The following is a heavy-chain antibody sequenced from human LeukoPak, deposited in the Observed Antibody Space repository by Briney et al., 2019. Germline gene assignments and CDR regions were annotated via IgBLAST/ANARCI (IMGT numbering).Heavy chain of an antibody. CDR2: ISAYNGNT. Sequence: ASVKVSCKASGYTFTSYGISWVRQAPGQGLEWMGWISAYNGNTNYAQKLQGRVTMTTDTSTSTAYMELRSLRSEDTAVYYCARVHAPRGIAAATFDYWGQGTLVTVSS. J-gene: IGHJ4*02. D-gene: IGHD6-13*01. V-gene: IGHV1-18*01. CDR1: GYTFTSYG. CDR3: ARVHAPRGIAAATFDY.